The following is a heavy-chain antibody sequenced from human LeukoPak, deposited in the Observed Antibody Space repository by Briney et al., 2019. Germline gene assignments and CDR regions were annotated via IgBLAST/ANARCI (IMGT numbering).Heavy chain of an antibody. CDR2: IIPIFGTA. D-gene: IGHD3-22*01. CDR3: ASPIHYYDSSHYGMDV. V-gene: IGHV1-69*13. CDR1: GGTFSSYA. J-gene: IGHJ6*02. Sequence: ASVKVSCKASGGTFSSYAISWVRQAPGQGLEWMGGIIPIFGTANYAQKFQGRVTITADESTSTAYMELSSLRSEDTAVYYCASPIHYYDSSHYGMDVWGQGTTVTVSS.